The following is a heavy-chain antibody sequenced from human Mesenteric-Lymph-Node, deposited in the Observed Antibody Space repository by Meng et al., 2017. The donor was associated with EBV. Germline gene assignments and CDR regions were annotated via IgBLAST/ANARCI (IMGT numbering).Heavy chain of an antibody. CDR3: TRGATGKFDP. Sequence: VESWEGLVWPGGFLRLSCASSGFTFTTFWMHWVRQAPGKGLVWVSRVNSDGSSTTYADSVRGRFTISRDNAKNTVYLQMNSLGAEDTAVYYCTRGATGKFDPWGQGTLVTVSS. J-gene: IGHJ5*02. CDR2: VNSDGSST. CDR1: GFTFTTFW. V-gene: IGHV3-74*01.